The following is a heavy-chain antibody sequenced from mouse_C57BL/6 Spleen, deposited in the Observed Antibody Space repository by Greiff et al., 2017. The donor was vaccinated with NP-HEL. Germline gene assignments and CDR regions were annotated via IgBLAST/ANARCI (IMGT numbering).Heavy chain of an antibody. CDR2: IWSGGST. Sequence: VKLMESGPGLVQPSQSLSITCTVSGFSLTSYGVHWVRQSPGKGLEWLGVIWSGGSTDYNAAFISRLSISKDNSKSQVFFKMNSLQADDTAIYYCARIPFGRGYWYFDVWGTGTTVTVSS. CDR1: GFSLTSYG. V-gene: IGHV2-2*01. J-gene: IGHJ1*03. CDR3: ARIPFGRGYWYFDV.